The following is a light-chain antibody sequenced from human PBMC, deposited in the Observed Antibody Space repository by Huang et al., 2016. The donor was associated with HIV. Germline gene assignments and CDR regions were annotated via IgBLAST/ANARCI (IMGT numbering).Light chain of an antibody. CDR1: QSITNN. J-gene: IGKJ3*01. CDR2: GEK. Sequence: EIVMTQSPATLSVSPGERAILSCRASQSITNNLAWYQLKPGQAPRRLIYGEKTRAAGIPARFSGSGSGTEFTLTISSLQSEDFAVYYCQQYTNWPPSFTFGPGTKVDIK. CDR3: QQYTNWPPSFT. V-gene: IGKV3-15*01.